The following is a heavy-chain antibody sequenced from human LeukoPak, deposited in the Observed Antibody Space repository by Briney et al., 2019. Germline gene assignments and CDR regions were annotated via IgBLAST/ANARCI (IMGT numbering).Heavy chain of an antibody. CDR1: GDTFSHYA. CDR2: IIPLYFTT. Sequence: GSSVKVSCEASGDTFSHYAISWARQAPGQALEWMGLIIPLYFTTNYAQKFQDRVTITADASTSTVYMEMSALRSDDTAMYYCAREVIDFGVLKNKWFDSWGQGTLVTVSS. J-gene: IGHJ5*01. D-gene: IGHD3-16*01. V-gene: IGHV1-69*01. CDR3: AREVIDFGVLKNKWFDS.